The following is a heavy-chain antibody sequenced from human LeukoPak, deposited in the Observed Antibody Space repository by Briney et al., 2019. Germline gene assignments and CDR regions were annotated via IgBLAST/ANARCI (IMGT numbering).Heavy chain of an antibody. CDR2: VYYSGST. J-gene: IGHJ4*02. CDR3: AGHVGSGSYYADY. Sequence: SETLSLTCTVSGGSLSSYYWSWIRQPPGKGLEWSGYVYYSGSTNYNPSLKSRVTISVDTSKNQFSLKLTSVTAADTAVYYCAGHVGSGSYYADYWGQGTLVTVSS. D-gene: IGHD1-26*01. CDR1: GGSLSSYY. V-gene: IGHV4-59*01.